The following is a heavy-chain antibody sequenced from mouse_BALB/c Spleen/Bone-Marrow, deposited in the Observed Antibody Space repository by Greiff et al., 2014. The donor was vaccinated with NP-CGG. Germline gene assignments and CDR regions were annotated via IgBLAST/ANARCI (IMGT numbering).Heavy chain of an antibody. CDR3: ARAVHFDY. J-gene: IGHJ2*01. Sequence: DVQLQESGPELVKPGASVKISCKTSGYTFTDYTMHWVRQSHGKSPEWIGSINPNNGGSSCNQKFKAKATLTIDKSSSTPYMELRSLTSEDSAVYYCARAVHFDYWGQGTTLTVSS. V-gene: IGHV1-22*01. CDR2: INPNNGGS. CDR1: GYTFTDYT.